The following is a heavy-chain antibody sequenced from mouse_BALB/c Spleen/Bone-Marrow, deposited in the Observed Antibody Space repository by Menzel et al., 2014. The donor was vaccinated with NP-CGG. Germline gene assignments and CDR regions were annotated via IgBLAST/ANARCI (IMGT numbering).Heavy chain of an antibody. D-gene: IGHD2-3*01. V-gene: IGHV5-12*02. CDR2: ISNGGGST. CDR3: ARRGWYYAMDY. J-gene: IGHJ4*01. CDR1: GFTFSDYY. Sequence: EVKVEESGGGLVQPGGSLKLSCATSGFTFSDYYMYWVRQTPEKRLEWVAYISNGGGSTYYPDTVKGRFTIPRDNAKNTLYLQMSRLKSEDTAMYYCARRGWYYAMDYWGQGTSVTVSS.